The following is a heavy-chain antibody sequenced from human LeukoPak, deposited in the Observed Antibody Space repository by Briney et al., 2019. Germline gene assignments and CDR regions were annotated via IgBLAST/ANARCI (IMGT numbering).Heavy chain of an antibody. J-gene: IGHJ3*02. CDR3: ASSSSWSDAFDI. Sequence: GGSLRLSCAASGFTFSSYSMNWVRQAPGKGLEWVSYISSSSSTIYYADSVKGRFTISRDNAKNSLYLQMNSLRAEDTAVYYCASSSSWSDAFDIWAKGQWSPSLQ. D-gene: IGHD6-13*01. CDR1: GFTFSSYS. CDR2: ISSSSSTI. V-gene: IGHV3-48*04.